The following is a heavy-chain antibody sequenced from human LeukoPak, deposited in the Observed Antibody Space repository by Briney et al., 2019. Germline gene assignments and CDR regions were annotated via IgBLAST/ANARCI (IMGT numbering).Heavy chain of an antibody. J-gene: IGHJ6*03. Sequence: GGSLRLSCAASGFTFDEYAMHWVRQAPGKGLEWVSLISWDGASAYHADSVKGRFTISRDNSKSSLYLQMNNLRPEDTALYYCTKDINSGIFYNTYMDVWGKGTPVTVSS. CDR2: ISWDGASA. CDR1: GFTFDEYA. V-gene: IGHV3-43D*03. CDR3: TKDINSGIFYNTYMDV. D-gene: IGHD3-10*01.